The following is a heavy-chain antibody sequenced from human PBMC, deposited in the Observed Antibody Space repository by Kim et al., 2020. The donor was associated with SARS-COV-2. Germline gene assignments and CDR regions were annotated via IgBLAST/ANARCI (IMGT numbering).Heavy chain of an antibody. Sequence: SYIYYADSLKRRFTIPRDHAKSSLILQKNSLRAEDTAVYYCAKIRGAFAIWGPGTMVTVSS. V-gene: IGHV3-21*01. CDR3: AKIRGAFAI. CDR2: SYI. D-gene: IGHD3-3*01. J-gene: IGHJ3*02.